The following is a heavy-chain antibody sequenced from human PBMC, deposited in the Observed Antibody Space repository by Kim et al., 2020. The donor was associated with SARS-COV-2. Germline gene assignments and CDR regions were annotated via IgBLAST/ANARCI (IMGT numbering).Heavy chain of an antibody. V-gene: IGHV4-59*01. CDR2: T. CDR3: ARDPELAYFDY. D-gene: IGHD6-13*01. J-gene: IGHJ4*02. Sequence: THYSPHLREQVTISVYASKNRLSLKLSSVTAADTAVYYCARDPELAYFDYWGQGTLVTVSS.